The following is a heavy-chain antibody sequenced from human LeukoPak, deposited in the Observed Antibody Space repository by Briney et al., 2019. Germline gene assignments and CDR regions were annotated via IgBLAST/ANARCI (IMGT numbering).Heavy chain of an antibody. D-gene: IGHD3-10*01. Sequence: GGSLRLSCATSGFTFTTFWMHWVRQAPGKGLVWVSRINHDGRSTNYADSVKGRFTISRDNAKNTAYLQMNSLRVEDTAVYYCAKDYHGSGGSAFDIWGQGTMVTV. CDR1: GFTFTTFW. CDR3: AKDYHGSGGSAFDI. CDR2: INHDGRST. J-gene: IGHJ3*02. V-gene: IGHV3-74*01.